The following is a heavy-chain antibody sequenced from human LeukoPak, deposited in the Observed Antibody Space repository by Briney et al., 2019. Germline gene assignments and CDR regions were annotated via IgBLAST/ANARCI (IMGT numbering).Heavy chain of an antibody. V-gene: IGHV3-72*01. CDR2: TRDKASSYTT. CDR3: ARAKDPYRHWDD. J-gene: IGHJ4*02. CDR1: GFTFSDHY. Sequence: GGSLRLSCAVSGFTFSDHYMDWVRQAPGKGLEWVGRTRDKASSYTTEYAASVKGRFTISRDDSKNSLYLQMNSLKTEDTAVYYCARAKDPYRHWDDWGQRTLVTVSS. D-gene: IGHD1-14*01.